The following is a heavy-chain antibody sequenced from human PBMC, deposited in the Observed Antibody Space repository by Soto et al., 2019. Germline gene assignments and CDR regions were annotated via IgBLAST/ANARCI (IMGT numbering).Heavy chain of an antibody. CDR1: GCSISSSSYS. CDR2: IYYSGST. J-gene: IGHJ4*02. CDR3: ARHRKGRIAAGGHYFDY. Sequence: SETLSIAGPVSGCSISSSSYSWGWIRQPPGKGLEWIGSIYYSGSTYYNPSLKSRVTISVDTSKNQFSLKVSSVTAADTAVYYCARHRKGRIAAGGHYFDYWGQGTLVTVSS. D-gene: IGHD6-13*01. V-gene: IGHV4-39*01.